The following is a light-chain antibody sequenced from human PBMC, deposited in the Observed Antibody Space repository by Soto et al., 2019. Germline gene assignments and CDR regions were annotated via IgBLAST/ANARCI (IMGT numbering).Light chain of an antibody. CDR2: DAS. CDR1: QSVSSY. CDR3: PQRSNLLT. J-gene: IGKJ4*01. V-gene: IGKV3-11*01. Sequence: EIVLTQSPATLSLSPGERATLSCRASQSVSSYLAWYQQKPGQAPRLLIYDASNRATGIPARFSGSGPGTDFTLTISRLEPEDCAVYYCPQRSNLLTFGGGTQVEMK.